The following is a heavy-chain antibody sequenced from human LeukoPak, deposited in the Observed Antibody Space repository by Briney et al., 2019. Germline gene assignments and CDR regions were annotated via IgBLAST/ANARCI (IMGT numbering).Heavy chain of an antibody. V-gene: IGHV1-18*01. CDR3: ARDQPGEALAEY. J-gene: IGHJ4*02. CDR1: GYTFTNYG. CDR2: ISAYNDNT. Sequence: ASVKVSCKASGYTFTNYGISWVRQAPGQGLEWMGWISAYNDNTNYVQNLQGRVTKTTDTSTSTAYMELRSLRSDDTAVYYCARDQPGEALAEYWGQGTLVTVSS. D-gene: IGHD2-21*01.